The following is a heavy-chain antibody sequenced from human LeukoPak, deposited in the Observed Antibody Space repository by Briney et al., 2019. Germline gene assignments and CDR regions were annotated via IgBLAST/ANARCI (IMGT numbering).Heavy chain of an antibody. CDR1: GFTFGSYA. V-gene: IGHV3-23*01. CDR2: ISGSGGST. D-gene: IGHD6-13*01. J-gene: IGHJ4*02. Sequence: GGSLRLSCAASGFTFGSYAMSWVRQAPGKGLEWVSAISGSGGSTYYADSVKGRLTISRDNSKNTLYLQMNSLRAEDTAVYYCAKSSSSWCFDYWGQGTLVTVSS. CDR3: AKSSSSWCFDY.